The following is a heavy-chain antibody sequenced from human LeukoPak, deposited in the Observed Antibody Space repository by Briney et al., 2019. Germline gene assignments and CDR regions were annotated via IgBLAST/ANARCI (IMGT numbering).Heavy chain of an antibody. CDR3: GRNGVVAENRLYVDY. D-gene: IGHD2-8*01. Sequence: ASVKVSCKASGYTFTDYYMHWVRQATGQGLEWMGIINPSDGSTNYAQKFQGRVTMAIDTSTGIVHMELRDLISDDTAVYYCGRNGVVAENRLYVDYWGQGTLVTVSS. CDR2: INPSDGST. V-gene: IGHV1-46*01. CDR1: GYTFTDYY. J-gene: IGHJ4*01.